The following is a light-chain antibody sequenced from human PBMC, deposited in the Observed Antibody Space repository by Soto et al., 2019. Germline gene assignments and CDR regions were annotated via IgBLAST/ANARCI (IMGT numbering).Light chain of an antibody. CDR2: EVS. CDR1: SSDVGGYDF. V-gene: IGLV2-14*01. J-gene: IGLJ2*01. CDR3: SSYTSSSTLV. Sequence: QSVLTQPASVSGSPGQSITISCTGTSSDVGGYDFVSWYQQHPGKAPKLMIYEVSNRPSGVSDRFSGSKSGNTASLTISGLQAEDGAEYYCSSYTSSSTLVFGGGTKHTVL.